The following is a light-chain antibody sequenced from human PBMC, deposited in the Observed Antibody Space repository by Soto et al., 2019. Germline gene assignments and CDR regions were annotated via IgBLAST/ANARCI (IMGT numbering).Light chain of an antibody. CDR2: GAS. CDR1: QSVSSNY. Sequence: EIVLTQSPGTLSLSPGERATLSCRASQSVSSNYLAWYQQKPGQAPRLLIYGASSRASGIPDRFSGSWSGTDFTLTISRLEPEDFVVYYCQQYGSSLLTFGGGTKVDIK. CDR3: QQYGSSLLT. V-gene: IGKV3-20*01. J-gene: IGKJ4*01.